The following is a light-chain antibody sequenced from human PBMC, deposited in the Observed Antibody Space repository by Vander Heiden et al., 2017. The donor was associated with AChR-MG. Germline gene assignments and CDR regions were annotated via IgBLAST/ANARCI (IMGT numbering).Light chain of an antibody. CDR1: SSNIGSNY. Sequence: SVLTQPPSASGTPGQRVTISWSGSSSNIGSNYVYWYRQLPGTAPKLLIYRNNQRPSGVPDRFSGSKSGTSASLAISGLRSEDEADYYCAAWDDSLSGRVFGGGTKLTVL. CDR3: AAWDDSLSGRV. CDR2: RNN. V-gene: IGLV1-47*01. J-gene: IGLJ3*02.